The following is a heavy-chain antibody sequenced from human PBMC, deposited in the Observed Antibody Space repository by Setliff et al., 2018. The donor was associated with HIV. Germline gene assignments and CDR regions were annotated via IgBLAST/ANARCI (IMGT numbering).Heavy chain of an antibody. V-gene: IGHV4-39*01. Sequence: SETLSLTCTVSGGSISSSSYYWGWIRQPPGKGLEWIGSIDDSGSTYSNPSLKSRVTISVDTSKNQFSLKLSSVTAADTAVYYCARHDGMKAARRYNNDYMDVWGKGTTVTVSS. J-gene: IGHJ6*03. CDR3: ARHDGMKAARRYNNDYMDV. D-gene: IGHD6-6*01. CDR1: GGSISSSSYY. CDR2: IDDSGST.